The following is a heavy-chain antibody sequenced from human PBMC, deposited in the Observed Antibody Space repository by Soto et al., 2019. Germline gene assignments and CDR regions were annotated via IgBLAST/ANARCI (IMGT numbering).Heavy chain of an antibody. Sequence: SMPLSVTCNVSLGSLSSSSYCCRCIRHPPGKGLEWIGSIYYIGSTYYNPSLKSRVTISVDTSKNQFSLRLSSVTAADTAVYYCARQDIVATTKDDWGQGTLVTVSS. V-gene: IGHV4-39*01. CDR3: ARQDIVATTKDD. D-gene: IGHD5-12*01. J-gene: IGHJ4*02. CDR2: IYYIGST. CDR1: LGSLSSSSYC.